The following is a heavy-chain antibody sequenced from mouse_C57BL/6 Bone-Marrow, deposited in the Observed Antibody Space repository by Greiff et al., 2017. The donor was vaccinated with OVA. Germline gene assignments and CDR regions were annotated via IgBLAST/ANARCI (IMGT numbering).Heavy chain of an antibody. D-gene: IGHD2-3*01. J-gene: IGHJ2*01. CDR3: ARDEDGGY. CDR2: IYPGDGDT. CDR1: GYAFSSSW. V-gene: IGHV1-82*01. Sequence: VQLQQSGPELVKPGASVKISCKASGYAFSSSWMNWVKQRPGKGLEWIGRIYPGDGDTNYNGKFKGKATLTADKSSSTAYMQLSSLTSEDSAVYFCARDEDGGYWGQGTTLTVSS.